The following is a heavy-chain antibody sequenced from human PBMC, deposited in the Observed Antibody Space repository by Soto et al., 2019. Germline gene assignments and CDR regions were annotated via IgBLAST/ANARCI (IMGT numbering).Heavy chain of an antibody. Sequence: GGSLRRSCAASGFTFTNYAMNWVRQAPGKGLEWVATISGTGGSTYYADSVKGRFTISRDNSKNTLYLQMNSLRVEDTAVYYCAKDRLGGNFDYWGQGTQVTVSS. J-gene: IGHJ4*02. CDR2: ISGTGGST. CDR3: AKDRLGGNFDY. V-gene: IGHV3-23*01. CDR1: GFTFTNYA.